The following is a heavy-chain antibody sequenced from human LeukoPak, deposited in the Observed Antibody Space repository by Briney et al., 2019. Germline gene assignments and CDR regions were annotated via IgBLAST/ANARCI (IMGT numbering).Heavy chain of an antibody. Sequence: PSETLSLTCAVYGGSFSGYYWSWVRQAPGKGLEWVSAISGSGGSTYYADSVKGRFTISRDNSKNTLYLQMNSLRAEDTAVYYCAKDSSRLAAYGMDVWGQGTTVTVSS. V-gene: IGHV3-23*01. CDR1: GGSFSGYY. CDR3: AKDSSRLAAYGMDV. J-gene: IGHJ6*02. D-gene: IGHD6-25*01. CDR2: ISGSGGST.